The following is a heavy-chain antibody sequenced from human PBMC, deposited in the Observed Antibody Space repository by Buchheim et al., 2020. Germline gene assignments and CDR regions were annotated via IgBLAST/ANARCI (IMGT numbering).Heavy chain of an antibody. Sequence: QVQLQESGPGLVKPSDTLPLTCTVSGGSVSSCSYYWSWIRQPPGKGLEWIGYIYYSGGTNYNPSLKSRVTIPVDTSKNQFTLKLTTVTAADTAVFYCERVRLPGSVGGAYYYYMDVWGKGTT. CDR1: GGSVSSCSYY. D-gene: IGHD6-25*01. CDR2: IYYSGGT. V-gene: IGHV4-61*01. CDR3: ERVRLPGSVGGAYYYYMDV. J-gene: IGHJ6*03.